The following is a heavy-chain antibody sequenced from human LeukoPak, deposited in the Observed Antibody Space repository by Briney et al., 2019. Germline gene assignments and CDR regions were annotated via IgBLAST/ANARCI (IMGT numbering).Heavy chain of an antibody. J-gene: IGHJ4*02. CDR3: ARQSAVAGLDY. CDR1: GYILTNNW. Sequence: PGESLKISCKVSGYILTNNWIGWVRQVPGKGLEWMGLIYPGYSDAKYSPSFQGQVTFSADKSISTAYLQWSSLKASDTAMYYCARQSAVAGLDYWGQGTLVTVSS. CDR2: IYPGYSDA. V-gene: IGHV5-51*01. D-gene: IGHD6-19*01.